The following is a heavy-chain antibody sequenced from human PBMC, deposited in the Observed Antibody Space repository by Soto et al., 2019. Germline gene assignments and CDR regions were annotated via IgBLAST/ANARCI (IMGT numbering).Heavy chain of an antibody. CDR3: AKDFSSYSGSYGSLFDY. V-gene: IGHV3-23*01. CDR2: ISGSGGST. D-gene: IGHD1-26*01. Sequence: GGSLRLSCAASGFTFSSYAMSWVRQAPGKGLEWVSAISGSGGSTYYADSVKGRFTISRDNSKNTLYLQMNSLRAEDTAVYYCAKDFSSYSGSYGSLFDYWGQGTLVTVSS. J-gene: IGHJ4*02. CDR1: GFTFSSYA.